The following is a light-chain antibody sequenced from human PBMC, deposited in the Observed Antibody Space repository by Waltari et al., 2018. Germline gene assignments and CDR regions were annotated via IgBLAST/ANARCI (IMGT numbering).Light chain of an antibody. Sequence: QSVLTQPPSASGTPGQRVTISCSGSSSNVAINFVYWYQQLPGTAPQLLIYRNSQRPSGVPGRFSGSKSGTSASLAISGLRSEDEADYHCAAWDDSLSGWVFGGGTKVTVL. J-gene: IGLJ3*02. CDR2: RNS. V-gene: IGLV1-47*01. CDR3: AAWDDSLSGWV. CDR1: SSNVAINF.